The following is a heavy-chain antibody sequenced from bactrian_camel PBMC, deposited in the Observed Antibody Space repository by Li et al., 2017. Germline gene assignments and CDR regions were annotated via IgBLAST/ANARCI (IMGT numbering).Heavy chain of an antibody. CDR1: GFTFSDNF. D-gene: IGHD6*01. J-gene: IGHJ6*01. Sequence: QVQLVESGGGLVQPGGSLRLSCAASGFTFSDNFIHWVRQVPGKGLEWISFISSDGSLAAYADIVSGRFTISRDNSKNTLYLQLNSLKTEDTAMYYCTKDRGRAVVAGSFDSWGQGTQVTVS. CDR3: TKDRGRAVVAGSFDS. V-gene: IGHV3S1*01. CDR2: ISSDGSLA.